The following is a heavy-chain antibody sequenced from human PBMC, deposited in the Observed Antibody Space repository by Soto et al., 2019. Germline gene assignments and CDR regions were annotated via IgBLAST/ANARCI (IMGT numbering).Heavy chain of an antibody. CDR2: ISAYNDNT. CDR1: GYTFTSYG. CDR3: ARDGPVIPPRSWFDP. D-gene: IGHD3-16*02. J-gene: IGHJ5*02. Sequence: QVQLVQSGAEVKKPGAAVKVSCKASGYTFTSYGISWVRQAPGQGLEWMGWISAYNDNTNYAQKFQGTVPMTMDTSTSTAYMELRSLRSDDTAVYYCARDGPVIPPRSWFDPWGQGTLVTVSS. V-gene: IGHV1-18*04.